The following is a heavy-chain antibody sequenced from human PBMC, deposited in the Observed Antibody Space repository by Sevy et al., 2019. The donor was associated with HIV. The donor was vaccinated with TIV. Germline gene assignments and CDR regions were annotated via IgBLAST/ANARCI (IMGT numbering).Heavy chain of an antibody. CDR3: ARGKREEWLLYLDN. D-gene: IGHD3-3*01. V-gene: IGHV1-2*02. Sequence: RASVKVSCKTSGYTFAAYYIHWVRQAPGQGPEWLGWIYPNGGDTTFAQKFQGRVTVTMSTSINTVYMELNRLRSDDTAVYYCARGKREEWLLYLDNWGQGTLVTVSS. CDR1: GYTFAAYY. J-gene: IGHJ4*02. CDR2: IYPNGGDT.